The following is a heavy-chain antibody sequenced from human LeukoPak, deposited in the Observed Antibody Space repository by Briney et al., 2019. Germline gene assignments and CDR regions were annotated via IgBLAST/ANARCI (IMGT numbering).Heavy chain of an antibody. J-gene: IGHJ3*02. CDR1: GFTVSSNY. D-gene: IGHD3-22*01. V-gene: IGHV3-66*01. Sequence: GGSLRLSCAASGFTVSSNYMSWVRQAPGKGLEWVSVIYSGGSTYYADSVKGRFTISRDNSKNSLYLQMNSLRAEDTALYYCARIDTYYYDSSGYYSAFDIWGQGTIVTVSS. CDR2: IYSGGST. CDR3: ARIDTYYYDSSGYYSAFDI.